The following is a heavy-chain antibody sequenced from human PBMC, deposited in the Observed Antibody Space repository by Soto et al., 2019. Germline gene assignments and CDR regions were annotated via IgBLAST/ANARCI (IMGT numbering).Heavy chain of an antibody. CDR1: GFTFSSYA. V-gene: IGHV3-23*01. Sequence: EVQLLESGGGLVQPGGSLRLSCAASGFTFSSYAMSWVRQAPGKGLEWVSAICGSGGSTYYADSVKGRFTISRDNSKNTLYLQMNSLRAEDTAVYYCAKDRSGRTLYYMDVWGKGTTVTVSS. J-gene: IGHJ6*03. CDR3: AKDRSGRTLYYMDV. CDR2: ICGSGGST. D-gene: IGHD6-25*01.